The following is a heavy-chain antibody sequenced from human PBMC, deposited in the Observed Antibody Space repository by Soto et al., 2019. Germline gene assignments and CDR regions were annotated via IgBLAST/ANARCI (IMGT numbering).Heavy chain of an antibody. Sequence: SETLSLTCAVYGGSFSGYYWTWIRQPPGTGLEWIGEINHSGSTNYNPSLKSRVTISVDTSKNQFSLKLTSVTAVDTAVDYCARDKITGLFDYWGQGTLVTVSS. CDR1: GGSFSGYY. J-gene: IGHJ4*02. D-gene: IGHD2-8*02. CDR2: INHSGST. V-gene: IGHV4-34*01. CDR3: ARDKITGLFDY.